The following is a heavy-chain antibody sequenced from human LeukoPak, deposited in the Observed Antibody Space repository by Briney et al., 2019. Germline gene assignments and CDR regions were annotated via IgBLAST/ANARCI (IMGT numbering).Heavy chain of an antibody. CDR3: ARSPNTAMADY. J-gene: IGHJ4*02. D-gene: IGHD5-18*01. V-gene: IGHV1-18*01. CDR2: ISAHNGNT. Sequence: ASVKVSCKASGYTFISYGISWVRQAPGQGLEWMGWISAHNGNTNYAQKLQGRVTMTTDTSTSTAYMELRSLRSDDTAVYYCARSPNTAMADYWGQGTLVTVSS. CDR1: GYTFISYG.